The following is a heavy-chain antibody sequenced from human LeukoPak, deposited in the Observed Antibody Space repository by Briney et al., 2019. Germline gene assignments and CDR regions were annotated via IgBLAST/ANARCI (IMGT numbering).Heavy chain of an antibody. J-gene: IGHJ4*02. Sequence: GGSLRLSGVASGFIFSSYAMSWIRQAPGKGLEWVSLISGSGGGTHYTDSVKGRFTISRGNSKNTLYLQINSLRADDTAVYYCAKVSEDFAVVVSRAFDYWGQGTLVTVSS. CDR1: GFIFSSYA. CDR3: AKVSEDFAVVVSRAFDY. CDR2: ISGSGGGT. D-gene: IGHD2-15*01. V-gene: IGHV3-23*01.